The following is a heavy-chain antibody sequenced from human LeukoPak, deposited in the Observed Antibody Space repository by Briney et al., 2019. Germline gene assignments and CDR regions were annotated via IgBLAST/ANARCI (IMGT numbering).Heavy chain of an antibody. D-gene: IGHD1-26*01. Sequence: PSETLSLTCIVSGGSISSDDHYWSWIRQPPGKGLEWIGYIYYSGSTYYNPSLKSRITIAVDTSKNQFSLKLNSVTAADTAVYYCARVLGGNLYSFDYWGQGTLVTVSS. J-gene: IGHJ4*02. CDR3: ARVLGGNLYSFDY. CDR1: GGSISSDDHY. V-gene: IGHV4-30-4*01. CDR2: IYYSGST.